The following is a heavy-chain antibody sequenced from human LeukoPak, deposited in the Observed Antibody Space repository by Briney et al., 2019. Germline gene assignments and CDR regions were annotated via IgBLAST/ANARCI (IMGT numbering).Heavy chain of an antibody. Sequence: GGSLRLSCEASGFTFSNYWMSWVRQAPGKGLEWVANIKHDGSEKYYADSVTGRFTISRDNTKNTLYLQMDSLRAEDTAVYYCARDINGDYSYWGQGTLVTVSS. CDR2: IKHDGSEK. CDR1: GFTFSNYW. J-gene: IGHJ4*02. CDR3: ARDINGDYSY. D-gene: IGHD4-17*01. V-gene: IGHV3-7*01.